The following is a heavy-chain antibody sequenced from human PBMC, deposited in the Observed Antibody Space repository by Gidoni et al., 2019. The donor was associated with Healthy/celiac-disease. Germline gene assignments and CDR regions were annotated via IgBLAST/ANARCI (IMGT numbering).Heavy chain of an antibody. CDR1: GGPISSYY. D-gene: IGHD1-26*01. Sequence: QVQLQESCPGLVKPSETLSLTCTASGGPISSYYCRWIRQPPGKGLEWIGYIYYSGSTNYNPAHKSRVTISVDTSKNKFSLKLSSVTAADTAVYYCARQGDSGSYYGYWYFDLWGRGTLVTVSS. CDR3: ARQGDSGSYYGYWYFDL. V-gene: IGHV4-59*08. CDR2: IYYSGST. J-gene: IGHJ2*01.